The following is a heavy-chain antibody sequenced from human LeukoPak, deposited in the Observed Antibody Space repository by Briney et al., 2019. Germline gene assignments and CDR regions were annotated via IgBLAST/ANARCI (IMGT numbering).Heavy chain of an antibody. V-gene: IGHV5-51*01. CDR2: IYPVDSDT. CDR3: ARPSYYDILTGYYSDAFDI. J-gene: IGHJ3*02. D-gene: IGHD3-9*01. Sequence: PGESLKISCKGSGYSFTSYWIGWVRQMPGKGLEWMGIIYPVDSDTRYSPSFQCQVTISADKSIRTPYLQWSSLKASDTAMYYCARPSYYDILTGYYSDAFDIWGQGTMVTVSS. CDR1: GYSFTSYW.